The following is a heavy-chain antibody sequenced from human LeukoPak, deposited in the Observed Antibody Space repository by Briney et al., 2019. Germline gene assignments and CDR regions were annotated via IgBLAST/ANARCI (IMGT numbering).Heavy chain of an antibody. CDR3: ARPRYCRSTSCYRYFDY. V-gene: IGHV1-69*13. CDR1: GGTFSSYA. CDR2: IIPIFGTA. D-gene: IGHD2-2*01. Sequence: SVKVSCKASGGTFSSYAISWVRQAPGQGLEWMGGIIPIFGTANYAQKFQGRVTITADESTSTAYMELSSLRSEDTAVYYCARPRYCRSTSCYRYFDYWGQGTLVTVSS. J-gene: IGHJ4*02.